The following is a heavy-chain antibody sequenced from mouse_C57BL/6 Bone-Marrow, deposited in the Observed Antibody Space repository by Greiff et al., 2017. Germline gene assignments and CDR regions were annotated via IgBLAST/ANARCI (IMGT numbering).Heavy chain of an antibody. CDR3: ARWSRVQYYFDY. Sequence: EVQLQQSGPELVKPGASVKISCKASGYTFTDYYMNWVKQSHGKSLEWIGDINPNNGGTSYNQKFKGKATLTVDKSSSTAYMELRSLTSEDSAVXYCARWSRVQYYFDYWGQGTTLTVSA. V-gene: IGHV1-26*01. CDR1: GYTFTDYY. CDR2: INPNNGGT. J-gene: IGHJ2*01. D-gene: IGHD1-1*01.